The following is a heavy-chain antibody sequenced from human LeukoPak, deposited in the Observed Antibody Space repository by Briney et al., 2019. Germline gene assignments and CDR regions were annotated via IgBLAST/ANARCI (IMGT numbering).Heavy chain of an antibody. D-gene: IGHD1-26*01. CDR2: ISTSSSYI. J-gene: IGHJ5*02. CDR3: ARGGANNWFDP. Sequence: GGSLRLSCAASGFTFSAYSMSWVRQAPGKGLEWVSSISTSSSYINYADSVKGRFTISRDDAKSSLYLQMNSLRAEDTAVYFCARGGANNWFDPWGQGTLVTVSS. CDR1: GFTFSAYS. V-gene: IGHV3-21*01.